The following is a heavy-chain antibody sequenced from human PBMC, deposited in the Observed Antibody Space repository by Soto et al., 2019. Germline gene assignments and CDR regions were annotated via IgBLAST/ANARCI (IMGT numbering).Heavy chain of an antibody. CDR2: IIPIFGTA. CDR3: ARSPACPTCYTDLDY. J-gene: IGHJ4*02. D-gene: IGHD2-2*02. CDR1: GGTFSSYA. Sequence: GASVKVSCKASGGTFSSYAISWVRQAPGQGLEWMGGIIPIFGTANYAQKFQGRVTITADESTSTAYMELSSLTSEDTAVYFCARSPACPTCYTDLDYWGQGTLVTVSS. V-gene: IGHV1-69*13.